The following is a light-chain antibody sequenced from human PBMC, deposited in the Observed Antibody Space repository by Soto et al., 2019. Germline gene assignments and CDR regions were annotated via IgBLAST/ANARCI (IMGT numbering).Light chain of an antibody. CDR2: GAS. CDR3: QQYTTTNNPWM. Sequence: IVLTLSAGTLSLYPRERATLSCRASQSVSNNYLAWYQQKPGQAPRLLIYGASNRATGIPDRFSGSGSGTDFTLTISGLQPDDYATYYCQQYTTTNNPWMFAQGTKVDI. CDR1: QSVSNNY. V-gene: IGKV3-20*01. J-gene: IGKJ1*01.